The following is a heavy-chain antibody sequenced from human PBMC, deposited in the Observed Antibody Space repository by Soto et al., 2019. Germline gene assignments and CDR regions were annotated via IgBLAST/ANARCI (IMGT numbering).Heavy chain of an antibody. CDR2: ISAYNGNT. Sequence: ASVKVSCKASGYTFTSYGISWVRQAPGQGLEWMGWISAYNGNTNYAQKLQGRVTMTTDTSTSTAYMGLRSLRSDDTAVYYCARGVSGCGGGSCYTSLDYYYYYGMDVWGQGTTVTVSS. D-gene: IGHD2-15*01. CDR1: GYTFTSYG. CDR3: ARGVSGCGGGSCYTSLDYYYYYGMDV. J-gene: IGHJ6*02. V-gene: IGHV1-18*01.